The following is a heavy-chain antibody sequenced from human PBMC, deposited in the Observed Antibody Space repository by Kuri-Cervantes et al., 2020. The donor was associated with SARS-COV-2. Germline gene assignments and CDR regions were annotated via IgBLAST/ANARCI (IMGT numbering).Heavy chain of an antibody. CDR3: ARGYYYDSSGYYYVGDYYYMDV. V-gene: IGHV4-34*01. D-gene: IGHD3-22*01. CDR1: GGSFSGYY. J-gene: IGHJ6*03. CDR2: VNHSSST. Sequence: SQTLSLTCAVFGGSFSGYYWTWIRQPPGKGLEWIGEVNHSSSTTYNPSLRSRVTISLDTSKNQFSLKLSSVTAADTAVYYCARGYYYDSSGYYYVGDYYYMDVWGKGTTVTVSS.